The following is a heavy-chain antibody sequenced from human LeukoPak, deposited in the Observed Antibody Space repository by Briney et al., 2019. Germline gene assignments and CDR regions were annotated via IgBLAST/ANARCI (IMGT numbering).Heavy chain of an antibody. Sequence: SETLCLSCAVSSVSFSGHCWTWVRQPPGKGLEWIADINHRGSNSYNPSLKRRLTKSVGKTKTQFSLKLSSMSAADTAVYYCSRGPRPCYCGNSYFQFFDSWGQGTMVTVSS. J-gene: IGHJ3*02. CDR2: INHRGSN. V-gene: IGHV4-34*01. CDR3: SRGPRPCYCGNSYFQFFDS. CDR1: SVSFSGHC. D-gene: IGHD2-21*01.